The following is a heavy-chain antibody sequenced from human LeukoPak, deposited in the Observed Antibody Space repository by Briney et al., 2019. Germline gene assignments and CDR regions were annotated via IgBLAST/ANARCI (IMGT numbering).Heavy chain of an antibody. Sequence: GGSLRLSCAASGFTFSSNYMSWVRQAPGKGLEWVSVIYSGGSTYYADSVMGRFTISRDNCKNTVYLQMNSRRAEDTAVYYGARGRGEYYRNYWGQGTLVTVSS. D-gene: IGHD2/OR15-2a*01. J-gene: IGHJ4*02. V-gene: IGHV3-53*01. CDR2: IYSGGST. CDR1: GFTFSSNY. CDR3: ARGRGEYYRNY.